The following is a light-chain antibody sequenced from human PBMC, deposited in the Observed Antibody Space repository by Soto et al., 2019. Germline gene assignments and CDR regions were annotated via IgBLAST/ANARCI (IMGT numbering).Light chain of an antibody. V-gene: IGKV3-20*01. Sequence: IMLTQPPRTRRLSPGEKATLSCRVIQSVSSSYLAWYQQKPGQAPRLLIYGASSRATGIPDRFSGSGSGTDFTLTISRLEPEDFAVYYCQQYGSSPGVTFGQGTRLEIK. CDR2: GAS. J-gene: IGKJ5*01. CDR3: QQYGSSPGVT. CDR1: QSVSSSY.